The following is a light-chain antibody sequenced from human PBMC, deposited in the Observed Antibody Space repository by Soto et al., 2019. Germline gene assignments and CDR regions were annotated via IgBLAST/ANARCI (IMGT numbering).Light chain of an antibody. V-gene: IGKV1-39*01. CDR3: QQSYSTTWT. J-gene: IGKJ1*01. CDR1: QGISTY. CDR2: AAS. Sequence: DIQMTQSPSSLSASVGDRVTITCQASQGISTYLNWYQQKPGKAPKLLIYAASSLQSGVPSRFSGSGSETDSTLTISSLQPEDFATYSCQQSYSTTWTFGQGTKVDIK.